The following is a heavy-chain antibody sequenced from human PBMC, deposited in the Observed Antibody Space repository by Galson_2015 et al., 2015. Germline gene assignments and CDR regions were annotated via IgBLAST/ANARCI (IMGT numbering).Heavy chain of an antibody. CDR1: GFTFSSYW. J-gene: IGHJ6*02. V-gene: IGHV3-7*01. CDR2: IKKAGSEK. CDR3: AGLGGYYFYGMDV. Sequence: SLRLSCAASGFTFSSYWMSWVRQAPGKGLEWVANIKKAGSEKYYVDSVKGRFTISRDNAKNSLFLQINSLRAEDTAVYYCAGLGGYYFYGMDVWGQGTTVTVSS.